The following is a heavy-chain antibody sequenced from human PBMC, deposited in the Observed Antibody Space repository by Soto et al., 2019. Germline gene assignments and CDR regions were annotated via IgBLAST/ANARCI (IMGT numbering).Heavy chain of an antibody. CDR3: ARGSKYSSSSGPWDWFDP. CDR2: INHSGST. J-gene: IGHJ5*02. CDR1: CGSFSGYY. Sequence: TLFLTFAVSCGSFSGYYWSWLRQPPGKGLEWIGEINHSGSTNYNPSLKSRVTISVDTSKNQFSLKLSSVTAADTAVYYCARGSKYSSSSGPWDWFDPWGQGTLVTVSS. V-gene: IGHV4-34*01. D-gene: IGHD6-6*01.